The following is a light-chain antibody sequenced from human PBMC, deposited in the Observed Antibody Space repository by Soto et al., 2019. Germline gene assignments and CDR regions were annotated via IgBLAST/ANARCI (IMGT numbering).Light chain of an antibody. CDR3: QQSFTTPYVA. Sequence: DIQMTQSPSSLSASVGDRVTITCRASQSISTYLNWYQQKPGKAPRLLIYAASRLQSGVPSRFSGGGSGTDFTLTISSLQPEDFANYYCQQSFTTPYVAFGQGTKVEIK. CDR1: QSISTY. J-gene: IGKJ1*01. V-gene: IGKV1-39*01. CDR2: AAS.